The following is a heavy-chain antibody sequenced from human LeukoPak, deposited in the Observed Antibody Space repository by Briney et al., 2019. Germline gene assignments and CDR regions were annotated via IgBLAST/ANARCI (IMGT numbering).Heavy chain of an antibody. V-gene: IGHV2-5*02. CDR1: GFSLRTSGAG. D-gene: IGHD4-17*01. CDR3: ARKNYGDYGVGAFDI. Sequence: SGPTLVKPTPPLTLTFTFSGFSLRTSGAGVGWIRQPPGKALEWLALIYWDDDKRYSPSLKSRLTITKDTSKNQVVLTMTNMDPVDTATYYCARKNYGDYGVGAFDIWGQGTMVTVSS. J-gene: IGHJ3*02. CDR2: IYWDDDK.